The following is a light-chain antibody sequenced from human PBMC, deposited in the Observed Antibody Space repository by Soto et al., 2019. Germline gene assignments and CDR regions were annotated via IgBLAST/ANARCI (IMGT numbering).Light chain of an antibody. V-gene: IGKV1-5*01. CDR3: HQYNSYHT. Sequence: DIQMTQSPSTLSASVGHGVTITCRASHCVNIGSSWYKQSPGQATKLLFYDASSLESGVTSRFSGSGSGKEFNITISSLQPDDFATYDCHQYNSYHTFGGGTKVDIK. CDR1: HCVNIG. CDR2: DAS. J-gene: IGKJ4*01.